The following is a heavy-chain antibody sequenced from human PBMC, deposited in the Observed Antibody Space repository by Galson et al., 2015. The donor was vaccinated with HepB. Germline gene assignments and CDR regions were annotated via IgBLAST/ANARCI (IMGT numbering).Heavy chain of an antibody. V-gene: IGHV3-23*01. Sequence: SLRLSCAASGFTFSSYAMSWVRQAPGKGLEWVSAISGSGGSTYYADSVKGRFTISRDNSKNTLYLQMNSLRAEDTAVYYCAKGEYCTNGVCYLQYFQHWGQGTLVTVSS. CDR2: ISGSGGST. CDR3: AKGEYCTNGVCYLQYFQH. J-gene: IGHJ1*01. CDR1: GFTFSSYA. D-gene: IGHD2-8*01.